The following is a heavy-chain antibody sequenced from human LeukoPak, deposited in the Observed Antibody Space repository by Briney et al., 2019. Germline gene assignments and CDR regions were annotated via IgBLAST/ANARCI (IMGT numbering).Heavy chain of an antibody. D-gene: IGHD6-19*01. CDR3: ANGGIAVALYFDY. CDR2: ISGSGGST. J-gene: IGHJ4*02. CDR1: GFTFSSYA. Sequence: QPGGSLRLSFAASGFTFSSYAMSWVRQAPGKGLEWVSAISGSGGSTYYADSVKGRFTISRDNSKNTLYLQMNSLRAEGTAVYYCANGGIAVALYFDYWGQGTLVTVSS. V-gene: IGHV3-23*01.